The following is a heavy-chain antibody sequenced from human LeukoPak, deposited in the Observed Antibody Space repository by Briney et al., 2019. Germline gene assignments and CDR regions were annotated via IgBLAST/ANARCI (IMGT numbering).Heavy chain of an antibody. D-gene: IGHD3-9*01. J-gene: IGHJ4*02. CDR2: INPNSGGT. CDR1: GYTFTGYY. V-gene: IGHV1-2*02. CDR3: ARSYDILTGYYSDY. Sequence: GASVKVSCKASGYTFTGYYMHWVRQAPGQGLEWMGWINPNSGGTNYAQKFQGRVTMTRDTTISTAYMELSGLRSDDTAVYYCARSYDILTGYYSDYWGQGTLVTVSS.